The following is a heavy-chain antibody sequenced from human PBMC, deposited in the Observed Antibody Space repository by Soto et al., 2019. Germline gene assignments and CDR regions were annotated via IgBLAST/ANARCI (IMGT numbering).Heavy chain of an antibody. V-gene: IGHV4-59*01. CDR2: IYYSGST. CDR1: GGSISSYY. D-gene: IGHD4-17*01. J-gene: IGHJ4*02. Sequence: SETLSLTCTVSGGSISSYYWSWIRQPPGKGLEWIGYIYYSGSTNYNPSLKGRVTISVDTSKNQFSLKLSSVTAADTAVYYCARRYGASFDCWGQGTLVTVSS. CDR3: ARRYGASFDC.